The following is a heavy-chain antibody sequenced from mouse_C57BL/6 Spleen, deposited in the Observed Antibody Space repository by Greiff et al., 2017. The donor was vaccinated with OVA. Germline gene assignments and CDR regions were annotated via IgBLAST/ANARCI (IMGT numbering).Heavy chain of an antibody. J-gene: IGHJ4*01. V-gene: IGHV14-2*01. CDR1: GFNIKDYY. D-gene: IGHD2-5*01. CDR3: ARHYGLYYSNYNYAMDY. CDR2: IDPEDGET. Sequence: EVKLQESGAELVKPGASVKLSCTASGFNIKDYYMHWVKQRTEQGLEWIGRIDPEDGETKYAPKFQGKATITADTSSNTAYLQLSSLTSEDTAVYYCARHYGLYYSNYNYAMDYWGQGTSVTVSS.